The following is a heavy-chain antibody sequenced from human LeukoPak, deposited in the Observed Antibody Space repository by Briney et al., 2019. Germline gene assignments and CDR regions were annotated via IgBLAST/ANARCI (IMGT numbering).Heavy chain of an antibody. CDR2: ISESGTAI. CDR3: ARGPLGWSDY. D-gene: IGHD1-26*01. Sequence: TGGSLRLSCAASGFTVSNYKMNWVRQARGKGLEWVSFISESGTAIYYAESVKGRFTISRDIARNSVYLQMNSLRDEDTAMYYCARGPLGWSDYWGQGLLVTVSS. J-gene: IGHJ4*02. V-gene: IGHV3-48*02. CDR1: GFTVSNYK.